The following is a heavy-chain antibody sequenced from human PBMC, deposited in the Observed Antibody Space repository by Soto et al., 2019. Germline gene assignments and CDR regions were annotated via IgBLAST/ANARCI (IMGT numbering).Heavy chain of an antibody. Sequence: RLPCAASGFTFSSYSMSWVRQAPGKGLDWVSGISGSGGTTYYADSVKGRFTISRDNPKNTVFVQMNSLRPEDTAIYYCAKERNDFWSGTTGGFDHWGQGLLVTVSS. J-gene: IGHJ4*02. CDR2: ISGSGGTT. CDR1: GFTFSSYS. V-gene: IGHV3-23*01. D-gene: IGHD3-3*01. CDR3: AKERNDFWSGTTGGFDH.